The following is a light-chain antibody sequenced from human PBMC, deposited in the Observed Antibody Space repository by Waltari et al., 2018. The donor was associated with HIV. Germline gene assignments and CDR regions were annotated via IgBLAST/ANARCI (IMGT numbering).Light chain of an antibody. J-gene: IGKJ1*01. CDR1: QNILDISNNKNY. CDR2: WAS. CDR3: QQHFSTPWT. V-gene: IGKV4-1*01. Sequence: DIVMTQSPDSLAVSVGERATINCKSSQNILDISNNKNYLTWYQQKPGQSPKLLIYWASTRESGVPDRFRGSGSGTDFTLTISSLQAEVVAVYYCQQHFSTPWTFGQGTKVGIK.